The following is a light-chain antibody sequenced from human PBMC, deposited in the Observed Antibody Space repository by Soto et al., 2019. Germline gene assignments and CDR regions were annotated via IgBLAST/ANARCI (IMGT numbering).Light chain of an antibody. J-gene: IGKJ1*01. Sequence: DIQMTQSPSSLSASVGDRVTITCRASQGISSFLAWFQQKPGQAPKSLIYDASTLHSGFSSRVSGSGSDTLFPLTISSLPPEDFATYYCQQYHSHPASFGQGTKVEIK. V-gene: IGKV1-16*01. CDR3: QQYHSHPAS. CDR1: QGISSF. CDR2: DAS.